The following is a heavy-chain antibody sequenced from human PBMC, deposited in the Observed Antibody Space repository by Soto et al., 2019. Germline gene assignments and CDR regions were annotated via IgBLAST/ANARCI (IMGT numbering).Heavy chain of an antibody. Sequence: SETLSLTCTVSGGSISSYYWSWIRQPPGKGLEWIGYIYYSGSTNYNPSLKSRVTISVDTSKNQFSLKLSSVTAADTAVYYCASRGGQQLGFDPWGQGTLVTVSS. D-gene: IGHD6-13*01. CDR3: ASRGGQQLGFDP. V-gene: IGHV4-59*01. J-gene: IGHJ5*02. CDR1: GGSISSYY. CDR2: IYYSGST.